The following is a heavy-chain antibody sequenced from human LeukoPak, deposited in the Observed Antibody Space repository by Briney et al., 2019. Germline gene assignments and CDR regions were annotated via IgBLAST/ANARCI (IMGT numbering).Heavy chain of an antibody. D-gene: IGHD1-26*01. V-gene: IGHV4-34*01. CDR1: GGSFSGYY. CDR3: ARHFVRSGSYWAGY. CDR2: INHSGST. Sequence: PSETLSLTCAVYGGSFSGYYWSWIRQPPGKGLEWIGEINHSGSTYYNPSLKSRVTISVDTSKNQFSLRVTSVTAADTAVYYCARHFVRSGSYWAGYWGQGTLVTVSS. J-gene: IGHJ4*02.